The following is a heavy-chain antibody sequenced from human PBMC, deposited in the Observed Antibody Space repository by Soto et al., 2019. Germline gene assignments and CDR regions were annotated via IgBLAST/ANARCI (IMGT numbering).Heavy chain of an antibody. CDR1: GYTFTTYD. CDR3: ARDPYHVLMVNAPNLYGMDV. CDR2: ISTYNGNT. J-gene: IGHJ6*02. Sequence: QVQLVQSGAEVKKPGASVKVSCKASGYTFTTYDISWVRQAPGQGLEWMGRISTYNGNTNYQQSLQARLTMTTDTSTTTAYMELRSLRSDDTAVYYCARDPYHVLMVNAPNLYGMDVWGQGTTVTVSS. V-gene: IGHV1-18*01. D-gene: IGHD2-8*01.